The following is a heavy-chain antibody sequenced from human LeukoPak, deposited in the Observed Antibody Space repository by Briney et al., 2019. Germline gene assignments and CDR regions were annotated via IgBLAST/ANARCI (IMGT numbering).Heavy chain of an antibody. D-gene: IGHD2-2*01. CDR2: ISSSGSTI. CDR3: ARPDCSSTSCPINLDY. Sequence: GGSLRLSCAASGFTFSDYYMSWIRQAPGKGLEWVSYISSSGSTIYYADSVKGRFTISRDNAKNSLYLQMNSLRAEDTAVYYCARPDCSSTSCPINLDYWGQGTLVTVSS. J-gene: IGHJ4*02. CDR1: GFTFSDYY. V-gene: IGHV3-11*04.